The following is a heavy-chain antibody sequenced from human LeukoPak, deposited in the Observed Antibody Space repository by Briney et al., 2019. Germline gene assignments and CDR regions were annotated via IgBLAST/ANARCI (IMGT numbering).Heavy chain of an antibody. CDR2: INPSGGST. J-gene: IGHJ6*02. CDR1: GYTFTSYW. V-gene: IGHV1-46*01. Sequence: GESLKISCKGSGYTFTSYWIGWVRQAPGQGLEWMGIINPSGGSTSYAQKFQGRVTMTRDTSTSTVYMELSSLRSEDTAVYYCARDTSSGGSGSPRDYFYGMDVWGQGTTVTVSS. D-gene: IGHD3-10*01. CDR3: ARDTSSGGSGSPRDYFYGMDV.